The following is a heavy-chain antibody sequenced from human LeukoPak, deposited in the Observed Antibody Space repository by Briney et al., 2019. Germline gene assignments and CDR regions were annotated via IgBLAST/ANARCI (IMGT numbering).Heavy chain of an antibody. D-gene: IGHD4-17*01. CDR1: GYSFTSYW. CDR3: ARHNADYGAYFDF. V-gene: IGHV5-10-1*01. CDR2: IDPSDSYT. J-gene: IGHJ4*02. Sequence: GESLRISGKGSGYSFTSYWIAWVRQMPGKGLEWMGRIDPSDSYTNYSPSFQGHVTISADKSISTAYLQWSSLKASDTAMYYCARHNADYGAYFDFWGQGTLVTVSS.